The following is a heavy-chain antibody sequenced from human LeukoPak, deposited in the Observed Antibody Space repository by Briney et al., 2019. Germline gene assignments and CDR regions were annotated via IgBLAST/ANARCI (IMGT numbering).Heavy chain of an antibody. CDR2: IKQDGSEK. Sequence: GGSLRLSCAASGFTFSTYWMSWVRQAPGKGLEWVANIKQDGSEKYYIDSVKGRFTISRDNAKNSLYLQMNSLRAEDTAMYYCARDSAGNDYWGQGTLVTVTS. D-gene: IGHD6-13*01. CDR1: GFTFSTYW. CDR3: ARDSAGNDY. V-gene: IGHV3-7*01. J-gene: IGHJ4*02.